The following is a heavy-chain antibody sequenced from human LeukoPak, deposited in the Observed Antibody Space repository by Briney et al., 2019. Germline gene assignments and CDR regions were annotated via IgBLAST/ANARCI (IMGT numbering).Heavy chain of an antibody. Sequence: HPGGSLRLSCAASGFTFSTYNMNWVRQAPGKGLEWVSYISDSSSTIYYADSVKGRFTFSRDNAKNSLYLQMNSLRDEDTAVYYCARDSYGDYSFDYWGQGTLVTVSS. D-gene: IGHD4-17*01. J-gene: IGHJ4*02. CDR1: GFTFSTYN. V-gene: IGHV3-48*02. CDR2: ISDSSSTI. CDR3: ARDSYGDYSFDY.